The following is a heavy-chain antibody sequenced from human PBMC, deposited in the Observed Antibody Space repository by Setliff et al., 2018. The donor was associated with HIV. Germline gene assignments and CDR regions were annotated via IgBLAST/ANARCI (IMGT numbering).Heavy chain of an antibody. CDR1: GFTFSNNW. CDR3: ARGLQLGSPDY. CDR2: ISPDGSST. D-gene: IGHD1-1*01. Sequence: PGGSLRLSCAASGFTFSNNWIHWVRQTAEKGLVWVSRISPDGSSTMYADSVKGRFTISRDNAKNTVYLQMNSLRAEDTAVYYCARGLQLGSPDYWGQGTLVTVSS. V-gene: IGHV3-74*03. J-gene: IGHJ4*02.